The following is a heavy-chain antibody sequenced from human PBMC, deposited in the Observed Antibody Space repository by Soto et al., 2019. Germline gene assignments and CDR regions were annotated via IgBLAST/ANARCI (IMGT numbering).Heavy chain of an antibody. CDR2: IYYSGST. J-gene: IGHJ4*02. CDR1: GGSISSGGYY. Sequence: QVQLQESGPGLVKPSQTLSLTCTVSGGSISSGGYYWSWIRQHPGKRLEWIGYIYYSGSTYYNPSLKSRVTISVDTSKNQFSLKLSSVTAADTAVYYCARALSHHYGDYVGVLDYWGQGTLVTVSS. V-gene: IGHV4-31*03. CDR3: ARALSHHYGDYVGVLDY. D-gene: IGHD4-17*01.